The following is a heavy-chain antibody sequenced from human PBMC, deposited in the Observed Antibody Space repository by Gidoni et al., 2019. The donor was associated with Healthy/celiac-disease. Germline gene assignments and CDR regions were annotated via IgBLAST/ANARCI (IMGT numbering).Heavy chain of an antibody. D-gene: IGHD3-10*01. J-gene: IGHJ5*02. Sequence: QVQLQQWGAGLLKPSETLSLTCDVYGGSFSGYYWSWIRQPPGKGLEWIGEINHSGSTNYNPSLKSRVTISVDTSKNQFSLKLSSVTAADTAVYYCARGHITMVRGVRGRWFDPWGQGTLVTVSS. V-gene: IGHV4-34*01. CDR1: GGSFSGYY. CDR2: INHSGST. CDR3: ARGHITMVRGVRGRWFDP.